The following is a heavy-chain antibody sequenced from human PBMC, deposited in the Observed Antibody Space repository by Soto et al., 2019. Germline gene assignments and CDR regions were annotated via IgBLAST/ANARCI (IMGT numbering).Heavy chain of an antibody. Sequence: QVQLVQSGAEVKKPGASVKVSCKASGYTFTSYGISWVRQAPGQGLECMGWISAYNGNTNYAQKLQGRVTMTTDTSTSTAYMELRSLRSDDTAVYYCARDRRVTTTGWNWFDPWGQGTLVTVSS. CDR3: ARDRRVTTTGWNWFDP. D-gene: IGHD4-17*01. J-gene: IGHJ5*02. V-gene: IGHV1-18*04. CDR1: GYTFTSYG. CDR2: ISAYNGNT.